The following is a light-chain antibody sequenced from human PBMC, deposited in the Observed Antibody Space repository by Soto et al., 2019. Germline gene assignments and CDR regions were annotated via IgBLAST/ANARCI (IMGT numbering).Light chain of an antibody. CDR3: QQYYTSPRT. J-gene: IGKJ1*01. V-gene: IGKV4-1*01. Sequence: DIVLTQSPDSLAVSLGERATIHCKSTQTVLYSSNNKNYLAWYQQKPGQPPKLLIYWASTRESGVPDRFSGSGSKTDFTLTINGLRAEDVAVYYCQQYYTSPRTFGQGNKVEI. CDR2: WAS. CDR1: QTVLYSSNNKNY.